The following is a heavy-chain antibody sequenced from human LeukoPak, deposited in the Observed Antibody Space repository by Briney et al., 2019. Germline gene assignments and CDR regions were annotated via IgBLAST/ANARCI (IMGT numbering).Heavy chain of an antibody. D-gene: IGHD4-17*01. Sequence: GGSLRLSCAASGFTFSSYWMSWVRQAPGKGLEWVANIKEDGSEKNYVDSVKGRFTISRDNAKKSLYLQMNSLRAEDTAVYYCARDREDYGDYGLDYWGQGTLVTVSS. CDR3: ARDREDYGDYGLDY. CDR2: IKEDGSEK. CDR1: GFTFSSYW. J-gene: IGHJ4*02. V-gene: IGHV3-7*01.